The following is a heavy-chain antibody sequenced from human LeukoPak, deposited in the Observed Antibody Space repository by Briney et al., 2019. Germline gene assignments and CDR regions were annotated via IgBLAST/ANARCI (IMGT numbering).Heavy chain of an antibody. Sequence: SETLSLTCAVYGGSFSGYYWSWIRQPPGKGLEWIGSIYYSGSTYYNPSLKSRVTISVDTSKNQFSLKLSSVTAADTAVYYCALQNIVVVVAATSGARYFDYWGQGTLVTVSS. V-gene: IGHV4-34*01. J-gene: IGHJ4*02. CDR3: ALQNIVVVVAATSGARYFDY. CDR1: GGSFSGYY. CDR2: IYYSGST. D-gene: IGHD2-15*01.